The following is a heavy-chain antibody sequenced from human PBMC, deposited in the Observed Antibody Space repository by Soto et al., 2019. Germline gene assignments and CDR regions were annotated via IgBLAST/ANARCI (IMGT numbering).Heavy chain of an antibody. V-gene: IGHV5-51*01. Sequence: PGESLKISCKGSGYSFTSYWIGWVRQMPGKGLEWMGIIYPGDSDTRYSPSFQGQVTISADKSISTAYLQWSSLKASDTAMYYCARGPHSSPHSTYNWFDPWGQGTLVTVSS. CDR1: GYSFTSYW. J-gene: IGHJ5*02. D-gene: IGHD6-19*01. CDR3: ARGPHSSPHSTYNWFDP. CDR2: IYPGDSDT.